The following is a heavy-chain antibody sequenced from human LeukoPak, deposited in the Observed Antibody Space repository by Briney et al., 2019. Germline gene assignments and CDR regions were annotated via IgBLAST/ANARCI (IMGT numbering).Heavy chain of an antibody. D-gene: IGHD1-26*01. V-gene: IGHV4-39*01. CDR2: IYYSGVT. Sequence: SETLSLTCTVSGAAISNSNYYWGWIRQAPGKGLEWIGNIYYSGVTFYNPSLKSRVTISVDTSENQFSLKLSSVTAADTAVYYCGRYSGSHYAFDIWGQGTMVTVSS. CDR1: GAAISNSNYY. CDR3: GRYSGSHYAFDI. J-gene: IGHJ3*02.